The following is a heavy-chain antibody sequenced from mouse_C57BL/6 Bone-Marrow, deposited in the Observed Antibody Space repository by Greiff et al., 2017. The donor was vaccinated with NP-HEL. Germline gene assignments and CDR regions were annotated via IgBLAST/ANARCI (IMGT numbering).Heavy chain of an antibody. CDR1: GYTFTSYW. D-gene: IGHD2-2*01. Sequence: VQLQQPGAELVMPGASVKLSCKASGYTFTSYWMHWVKQRPGQGLEWIGEIDPSDSYTNYNQKFKGKATLTVDKSSSTAYMQLSSLTSEDAAVYYCAREEWLRRGWFAYWGQGTLVTVSA. CDR3: AREEWLRRGWFAY. CDR2: IDPSDSYT. V-gene: IGHV1-69*01. J-gene: IGHJ3*01.